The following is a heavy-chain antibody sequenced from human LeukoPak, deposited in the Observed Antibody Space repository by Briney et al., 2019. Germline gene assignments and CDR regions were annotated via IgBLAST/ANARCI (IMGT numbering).Heavy chain of an antibody. V-gene: IGHV3-21*01. Sequence: GGSLRLSCAASGFTFSDQSMNWVRQAPGKGLEWVSSISSNSLHIFYADSVKGRFTISRDNSKNTLYLQMNSLRAEDTAVYYCARALHGGGDCYSDYWGQGTLVTVSS. J-gene: IGHJ4*02. CDR3: ARALHGGGDCYSDY. D-gene: IGHD2-21*01. CDR1: GFTFSDQS. CDR2: ISSNSLHI.